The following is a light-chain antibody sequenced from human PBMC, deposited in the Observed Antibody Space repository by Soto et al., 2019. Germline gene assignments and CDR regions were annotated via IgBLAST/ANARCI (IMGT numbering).Light chain of an antibody. CDR1: RTIAGY. CDR3: QQTYSTPGT. J-gene: IGKJ1*01. Sequence: DIQMTQSPSSLSASVGDRVTITCLASRTIAGYVNWYQQGPGEAPNLLIYAASSLQSGVPSRFRGSGSGTDFTLTINSLQPEDFATFYCQQTYSTPGTFGQGTKVDI. CDR2: AAS. V-gene: IGKV1-39*01.